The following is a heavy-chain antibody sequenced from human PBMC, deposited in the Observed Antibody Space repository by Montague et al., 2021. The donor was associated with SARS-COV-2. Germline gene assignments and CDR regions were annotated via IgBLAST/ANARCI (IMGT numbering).Heavy chain of an antibody. Sequence: SLRLSCAASGFTFSSYEMNWVRQAPGKGLEWVSYISNSGSSIYYADSVKGRFTISRDNAKNSLYLQMNSLRAEDTAVYYCAREGYYDSSGYLLSYWGQGTLVTVSS. CDR3: AREGYYDSSGYLLSY. J-gene: IGHJ4*02. D-gene: IGHD3-22*01. CDR1: GFTFSSYE. V-gene: IGHV3-48*03. CDR2: ISNSGSSI.